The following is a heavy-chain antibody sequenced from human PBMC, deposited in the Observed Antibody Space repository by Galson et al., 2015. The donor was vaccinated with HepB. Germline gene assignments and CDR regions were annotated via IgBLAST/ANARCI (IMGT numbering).Heavy chain of an antibody. J-gene: IGHJ6*02. CDR2: IYSGGST. CDR3: ARDNPRTRDLYYYYGMDV. CDR1: GFTVSSNY. Sequence: SLRLSCAASGFTVSSNYMSWVRQAPGKGLEWVSVIYSGGSTYYADSVKGRFTISRDNSKNTLYLQMNSLRAEDTAVYYCARDNPRTRDLYYYYGMDVWGQGTTVTVSS. V-gene: IGHV3-53*01.